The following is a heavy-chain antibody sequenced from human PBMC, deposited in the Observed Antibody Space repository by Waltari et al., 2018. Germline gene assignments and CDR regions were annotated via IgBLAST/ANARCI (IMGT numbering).Heavy chain of an antibody. CDR3: AREEIFLDYYYYMDV. CDR1: GYTFTSYG. D-gene: IGHD3-9*01. Sequence: VQLVQSGAEVKKPGATVKISCKASGYTFTSYGISWVRQAPGQGLEWMGWISAYNGNTNYAQKLQGRVTMTTDTSTSTAYMELRSLRSDDTAVYYCAREEIFLDYYYYMDVWGKGTTVTVSS. CDR2: ISAYNGNT. V-gene: IGHV1-18*01. J-gene: IGHJ6*03.